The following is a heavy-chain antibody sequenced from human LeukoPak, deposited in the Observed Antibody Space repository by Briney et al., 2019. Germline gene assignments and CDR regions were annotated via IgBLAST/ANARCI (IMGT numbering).Heavy chain of an antibody. CDR3: ARDPDYYDSRTDY. D-gene: IGHD3-22*01. Sequence: KPGGSLRLSCAASGFTFSIYTMNWVRQAPGKGLEWVSSISSNGSYIYYADSLKGRFTISRDNAKNSLYLQMNSLRAEDTAVYYCARDPDYYDSRTDYWGQGTLVTVSS. J-gene: IGHJ4*02. V-gene: IGHV3-21*01. CDR2: ISSNGSYI. CDR1: GFTFSIYT.